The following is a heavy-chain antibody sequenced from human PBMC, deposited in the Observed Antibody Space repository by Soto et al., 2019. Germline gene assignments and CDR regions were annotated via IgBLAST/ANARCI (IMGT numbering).Heavy chain of an antibody. CDR3: ARQIYDSDTGPNFQYYFDS. J-gene: IGHJ4*02. CDR1: GYSFTSYW. CDR2: IDPSDPYT. Sequence: GDSLKISCQGSGYSFTSYWISWVRPMPGKGLEWMGRIDPSDPYTNYSPSFQGHVTISVTKSITTVFLQWSSLRASDTAMYYCARQIYDSDTGPNFQYYFDSWGQGTPVNVSS. D-gene: IGHD3-22*01. V-gene: IGHV5-10-1*01.